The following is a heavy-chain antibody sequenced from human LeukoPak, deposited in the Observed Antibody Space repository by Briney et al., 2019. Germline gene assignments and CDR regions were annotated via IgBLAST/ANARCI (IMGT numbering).Heavy chain of an antibody. J-gene: IGHJ3*02. CDR3: ARLSTATPHAFDI. CDR1: GGSISSGDYY. D-gene: IGHD4-17*01. V-gene: IGHV4-30-4*08. CDR2: IYYSGST. Sequence: SETLSLTCTVSGGSISSGDYYWSWIRQPPGKGLEWIGYIYYSGSTYYNPSLKSRVTISVDTSKNQFSLKLSSVTAADTAVYYCARLSTATPHAFDIWGQGTMVTVSS.